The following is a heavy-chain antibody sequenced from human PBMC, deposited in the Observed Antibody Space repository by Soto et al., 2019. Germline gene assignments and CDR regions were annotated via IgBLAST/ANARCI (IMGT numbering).Heavy chain of an antibody. Sequence: QVQLVESGGGVVQPGRSLRLSCAASGFTFSSYAMHWVRQAPGKGLEWVAVISYDGSNKYYEDSVKGRFTICRDNSKNTLYLQMDSLSAEDTAVYYCARDRGIVGATQPGYWGQGTLVTFSS. J-gene: IGHJ4*02. V-gene: IGHV3-30-3*01. CDR3: ARDRGIVGATQPGY. CDR2: ISYDGSNK. CDR1: GFTFSSYA. D-gene: IGHD1-26*01.